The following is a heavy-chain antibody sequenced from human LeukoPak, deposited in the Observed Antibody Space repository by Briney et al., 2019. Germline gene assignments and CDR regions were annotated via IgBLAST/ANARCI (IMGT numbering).Heavy chain of an antibody. J-gene: IGHJ5*02. D-gene: IGHD4-17*01. CDR3: AKGPTTVTDIVPPFDP. V-gene: IGHV3-30*02. CDR2: IRYDGSNK. CDR1: GFTFSSYG. Sequence: GGSLRISCAASGFTFSSYGMHWVRQAPGKGLDWVAFIRYDGSNKYYADSVKGRFTISRDNSKNTLYLQMNSLRAEDTAVYYCAKGPTTVTDIVPPFDPWGQGTLVTVSS.